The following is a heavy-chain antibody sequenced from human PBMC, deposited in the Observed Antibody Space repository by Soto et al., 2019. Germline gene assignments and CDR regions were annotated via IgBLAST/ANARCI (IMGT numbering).Heavy chain of an antibody. Sequence: PGRSLRLSCVASGFTFSDYYMSWVRQAPGKGLEWLSYSSNSGTYTKYAGSVKGRFSISRDNAKNSLYLQINSLRGEDTAIYYCARSGDNYNVLDYWGQGTPVTAPQ. CDR2: SSNSGTYT. V-gene: IGHV3-11*06. D-gene: IGHD3-10*02. CDR3: ARSGDNYNVLDY. CDR1: GFTFSDYY. J-gene: IGHJ4*02.